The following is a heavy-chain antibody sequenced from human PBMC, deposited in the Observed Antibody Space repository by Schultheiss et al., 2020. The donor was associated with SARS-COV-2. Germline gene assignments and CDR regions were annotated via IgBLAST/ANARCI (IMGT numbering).Heavy chain of an antibody. CDR2: IIPIFGTA. CDR3: AKVGGSSWNNYYYYGMDV. D-gene: IGHD6-13*01. J-gene: IGHJ6*02. V-gene: IGHV1-69*13. CDR1: GGTFSSYA. Sequence: SVKVSCKASGGTFSSYAISWVRQAPGQGLEWMGGIIPIFGTANYAQKFQGRVTITADESTSTAYMELSSLRSEDTALYYCAKVGGSSWNNYYYYGMDVWGQGTTVTVSS.